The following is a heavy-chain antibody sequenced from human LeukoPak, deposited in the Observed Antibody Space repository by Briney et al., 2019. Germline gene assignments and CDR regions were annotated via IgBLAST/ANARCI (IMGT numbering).Heavy chain of an antibody. CDR2: INPNSGGT. J-gene: IGHJ6*03. CDR3: ARDRRGHSSPVQYMDA. Sequence: ASVKVSCKASGYTVTGYYMHWVRQAPGQGLEWMGWINPNSGGTNYAQTFQGRVTMTRDTSISTAYVELSRLRSDDTAVYYCARDRRGHSSPVQYMDAWGNGTTVTVSS. D-gene: IGHD6-13*01. V-gene: IGHV1-2*02. CDR1: GYTVTGYY.